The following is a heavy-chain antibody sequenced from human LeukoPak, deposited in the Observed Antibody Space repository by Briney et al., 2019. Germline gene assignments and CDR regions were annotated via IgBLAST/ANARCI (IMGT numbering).Heavy chain of an antibody. Sequence: GGSLRLSCAASGFTFSIYDMHWVRQTPDKGLEWVAVISYDGSNKYYADSVKGRFTISRDNSKNTLYLQMNSLRAEDTAVYYCAKDRGTMAPWDYWGQGTLVTVSS. CDR3: AKDRGTMAPWDY. J-gene: IGHJ4*02. D-gene: IGHD3-10*01. V-gene: IGHV3-30-3*01. CDR1: GFTFSIYD. CDR2: ISYDGSNK.